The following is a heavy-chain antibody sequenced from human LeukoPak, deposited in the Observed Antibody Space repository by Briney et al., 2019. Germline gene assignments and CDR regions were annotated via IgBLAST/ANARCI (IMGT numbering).Heavy chain of an antibody. J-gene: IGHJ6*03. V-gene: IGHV4-39*07. D-gene: IGHD3-3*01. CDR3: ARVAPYYDFWSGYSDYYYMDI. CDR2: IYYSGST. CDR1: GGSISSSSYY. Sequence: PSETLTLTCTVSGGSISSSSYYWGWIRQPPGKGLEWIGSIYYSGSTYYNPSLKSRVTISVDTSKNRFSLKLSSVTAADTAVYYCARVAPYYDFWSGYSDYYYMDIWGKGTTVTVSS.